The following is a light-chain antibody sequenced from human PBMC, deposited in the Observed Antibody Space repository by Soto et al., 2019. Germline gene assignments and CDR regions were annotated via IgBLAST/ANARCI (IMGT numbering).Light chain of an antibody. CDR2: AAS. J-gene: IGKJ1*01. CDR3: LQDYNFPRT. CDR1: QGISNF. Sequence: AIQLTQSPSSLSASVGDRVTITCRASQGISNFLAWYKQKPGKAPKLLIYAASTLQSGVPSRFSGSVSGTDFTLTISSLQPEDFATYYCLQDYNFPRTFGQGTKVDIK. V-gene: IGKV1-6*01.